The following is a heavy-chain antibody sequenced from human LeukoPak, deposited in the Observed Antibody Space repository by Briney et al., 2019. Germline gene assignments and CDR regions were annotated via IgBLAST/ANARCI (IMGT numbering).Heavy chain of an antibody. CDR1: GYSISRGYY. V-gene: IGHV4-38-2*02. D-gene: IGHD5-18*01. J-gene: IGHJ6*04. Sequence: PSETLSLTCAVSGYSISRGYYWGWIRQPPGKGLEWIGSIYHSGSTYYNPSLKRRVTISVDTSKHQSSLKLSSVTAADTAVYYCAREAGVSYGLYYYYYGMDVWGKGTTVTVSS. CDR2: IYHSGST. CDR3: AREAGVSYGLYYYYYGMDV.